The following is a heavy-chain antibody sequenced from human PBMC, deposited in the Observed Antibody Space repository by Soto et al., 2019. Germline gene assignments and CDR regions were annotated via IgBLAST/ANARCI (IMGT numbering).Heavy chain of an antibody. CDR2: ISSNGGST. CDR3: VKGLAYYDILTGYFYFDY. V-gene: IGHV3-64D*06. J-gene: IGHJ4*02. D-gene: IGHD3-9*01. CDR1: GFTFSSYA. Sequence: GGSLRLSCSASGFTFSSYAMHWVRQAPGKGLEYVSAISSNGGSTYYADSVKGRFTISRDNSKNTLYLQMSSLRAEDTAVFYFVKGLAYYDILTGYFYFDYWGQGTLVTVSS.